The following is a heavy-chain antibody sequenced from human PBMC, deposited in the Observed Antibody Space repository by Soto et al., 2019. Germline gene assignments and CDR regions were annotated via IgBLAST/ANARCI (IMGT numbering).Heavy chain of an antibody. D-gene: IGHD6-13*01. CDR3: ARTAAAGKYYYGVDV. CDR1: RYSFNSYW. V-gene: IGHV5-51*01. CDR2: IYPGDSDT. Sequence: EESLKISSTGHRYSFNSYWICWVRQMPEKGLEWMGIIYPGDSDTRYSPSFQGQVTISADKSISTAYLQWSSLKASDTAIYYCARTAAAGKYYYGVDVWGQGTTVT. J-gene: IGHJ6*02.